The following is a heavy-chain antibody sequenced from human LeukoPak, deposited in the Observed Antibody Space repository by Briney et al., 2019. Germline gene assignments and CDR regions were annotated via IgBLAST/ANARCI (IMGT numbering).Heavy chain of an antibody. CDR1: GDSVSSNSAA. V-gene: IGHV6-1*01. CDR3: ATNYYDSSGYPTYAFDI. J-gene: IGHJ3*02. Sequence: SQTLSLTCAISGDSVSSNSAAWNWIRQSPSRGLEWLGRTYYRSKWYNDYAVSVKSRITINPDTSKNQSSLQLNSVTPEDTAVYYCATNYYDSSGYPTYAFDIWGQGTMVTVSS. CDR2: TYYRSKWYN. D-gene: IGHD3-22*01.